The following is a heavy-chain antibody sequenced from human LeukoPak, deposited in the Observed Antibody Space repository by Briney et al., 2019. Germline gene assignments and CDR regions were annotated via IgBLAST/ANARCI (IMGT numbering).Heavy chain of an antibody. Sequence: SQTLSLTCTVSGGSISSGGYYWSWIRQHPGKVLEWIGYIYYSGSTYYNPSLKSRVTISVDTSKNQFSLKLSSVTAADTAVYYCASAIAVAGTDAFDIWGQGTMVTVSS. J-gene: IGHJ3*02. D-gene: IGHD6-19*01. CDR3: ASAIAVAGTDAFDI. CDR2: IYYSGST. V-gene: IGHV4-31*03. CDR1: GGSISSGGYY.